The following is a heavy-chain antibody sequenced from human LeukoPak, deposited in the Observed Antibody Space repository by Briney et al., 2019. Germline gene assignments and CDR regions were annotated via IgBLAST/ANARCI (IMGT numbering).Heavy chain of an antibody. CDR3: ARDGGQTDAFDI. V-gene: IGHV4-31*03. CDR1: GGSISSGGYY. J-gene: IGHJ3*02. Sequence: PSQTLSLTCTVSGGSISSGGYYWSWIRQHPGKGLEWIGYIYYSGSTYYNPSLKSRVTISVDTSKNQFSLKLSSVAAADTAVYYCARDGGQTDAFDIWGQGTMVTVSS. CDR2: IYYSGST. D-gene: IGHD2-15*01.